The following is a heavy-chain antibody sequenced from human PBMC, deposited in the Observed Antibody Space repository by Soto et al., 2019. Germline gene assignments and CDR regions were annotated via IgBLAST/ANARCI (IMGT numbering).Heavy chain of an antibody. CDR1: GGSISSGGYY. CDR3: ARGPRYRRWLPPDY. CDR2: IYYSGST. Sequence: PSETLSLTCTVSGGSISSGGYYWSWIRQHPGKGLEWIGYIYYSGSTYYNPSLKSRVTISVDTSKNQFSLKLSSVTAADTAVYYCARGPRYRRWLPPDYWGQGTLVTVSS. J-gene: IGHJ4*02. V-gene: IGHV4-31*03. D-gene: IGHD3-9*01.